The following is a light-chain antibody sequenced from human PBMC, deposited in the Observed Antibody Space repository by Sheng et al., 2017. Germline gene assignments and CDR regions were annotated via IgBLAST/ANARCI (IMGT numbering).Light chain of an antibody. CDR3: SSYTAGTTLVI. CDR2: DVS. J-gene: IGLJ2*01. CDR1: SSDVGSYNL. Sequence: QSALTQPASVSGSPGQSITISCTGTSSDVGSYNLVSWYQQFPGKAPKLIMYDVSHRSSGVSSRFSGSKSGNTASLTISGLQAEDEADYYCSSYTAGTTLVIFGGGTKLTVL. V-gene: IGLV2-14*02.